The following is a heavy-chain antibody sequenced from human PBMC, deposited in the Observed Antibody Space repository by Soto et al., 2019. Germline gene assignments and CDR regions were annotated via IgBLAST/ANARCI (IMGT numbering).Heavy chain of an antibody. CDR3: ARREVPSRTFDY. V-gene: IGHV5-51*01. CDR1: GYNFAGYW. J-gene: IGHJ4*02. Sequence: GESLKISCKGSGYNFAGYWIAWVRQMPGKGLELMGIIYPSDSDTRYRPSFQGQVTISADKSVSSAYPQWSSLRASDTAMYYCARREVPSRTFDYWGQGTPVTVSS. CDR2: IYPSDSDT.